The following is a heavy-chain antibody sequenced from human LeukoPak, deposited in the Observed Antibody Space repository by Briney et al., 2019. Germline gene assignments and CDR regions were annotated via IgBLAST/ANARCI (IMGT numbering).Heavy chain of an antibody. CDR3: AKSPSSYDYVWGNYRPYNWFDP. CDR2: ISGSGGAT. J-gene: IGHJ5*02. CDR1: GFTFNTYG. D-gene: IGHD3-16*02. V-gene: IGHV3-23*01. Sequence: GGSLRLSCAASGFTFNTYGMSWVRQAPGKGLEWVSGISGSGGATYYADSVKGRFTVSRDDPHNTLYLQMNSLRAEDTAVYYCAKSPSSYDYVWGNYRPYNWFDPWGQGTLVTVSS.